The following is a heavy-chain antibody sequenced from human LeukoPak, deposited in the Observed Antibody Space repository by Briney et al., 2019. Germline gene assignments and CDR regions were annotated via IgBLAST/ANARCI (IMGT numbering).Heavy chain of an antibody. CDR2: ISSSGSTI. V-gene: IGHV3-48*04. Sequence: HPGGSLRLSCAASRFTFSTYSMNWVRQAPGKGLEWVSYISSSGSTIYYADSVKGRFTISRDNAKNSLYLQMNSLRAEDTAVYYCARVTKFWSLDWGQGTLVTVSS. CDR1: RFTFSTYS. D-gene: IGHD3-9*01. CDR3: ARVTKFWSLD. J-gene: IGHJ4*02.